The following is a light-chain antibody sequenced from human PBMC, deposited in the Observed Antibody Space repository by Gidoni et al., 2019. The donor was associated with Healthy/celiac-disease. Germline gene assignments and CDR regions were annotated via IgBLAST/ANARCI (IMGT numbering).Light chain of an antibody. J-gene: IGKJ1*01. Sequence: EIVMTQSPATLSVSPGERATLSCRASQSVSSNVAWYQQTPGQAPRLLIYGASTRATGIPAMFSGSGSGTEFTLTISILQSEDLAVYYCQQYNNWPSWTFGQGTKVEIK. CDR1: QSVSSN. CDR2: GAS. V-gene: IGKV3-15*01. CDR3: QQYNNWPSWT.